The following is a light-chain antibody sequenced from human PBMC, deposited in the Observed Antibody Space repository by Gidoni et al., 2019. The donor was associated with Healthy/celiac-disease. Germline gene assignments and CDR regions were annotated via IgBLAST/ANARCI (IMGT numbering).Light chain of an antibody. Sequence: QSALTQPASVSGSPGQSNTISCTVTSSDVGGYNYVSWYQQHPCKDPKLMIYDVSNRPSGVSNRFSGSKSGNTASLTISGLQAEDEADYYCSSYTSSSTYVVFGGGTKLTVL. V-gene: IGLV2-14*01. CDR1: SSDVGGYNY. J-gene: IGLJ2*01. CDR2: DVS. CDR3: SSYTSSSTYVV.